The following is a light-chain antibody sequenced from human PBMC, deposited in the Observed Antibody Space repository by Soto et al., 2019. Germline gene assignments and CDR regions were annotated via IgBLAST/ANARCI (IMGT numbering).Light chain of an antibody. J-gene: IGLJ1*01. Sequence: QSALTQPAPVSGSPGQSITISCTGTSGDFGNYNLVSWYQQHPGKAPRLMIYEVNKWPSGVSNRFSGSKSGNTASLTISGLQAEDEADYYCSSYVGSSTSYVFGTGTKVTVL. V-gene: IGLV2-23*02. CDR2: EVN. CDR3: SSYVGSSTSYV. CDR1: SGDFGNYNL.